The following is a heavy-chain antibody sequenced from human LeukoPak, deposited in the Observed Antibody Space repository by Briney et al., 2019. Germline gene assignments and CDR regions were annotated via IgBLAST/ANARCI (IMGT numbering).Heavy chain of an antibody. CDR1: GFTFSSYG. V-gene: IGHV3-30*02. D-gene: IGHD3-3*01. CDR2: IRYDGSNK. Sequence: PGGSLRLSCAASGFTFSSYGMHWVRQAPGKGLEWMAFIRYDGSNKYYADSVKGRFTISRDNSKNTLYLQMNSLRAEDTAVYYCAKGARSITIFGVVTRGPYYFDYWGQGTLVTVSS. J-gene: IGHJ4*02. CDR3: AKGARSITIFGVVTRGPYYFDY.